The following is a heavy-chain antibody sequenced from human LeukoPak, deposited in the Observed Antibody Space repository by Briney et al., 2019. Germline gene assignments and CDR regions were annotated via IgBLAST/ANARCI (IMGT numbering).Heavy chain of an antibody. J-gene: IGHJ4*02. CDR2: IYHSGST. Sequence: SETLSLTCAVSGYSISSGYYWGWIRQPPGKGLEWIGSIYHSGSTYYNPSLKSRVTISVDTSKNQCSLKLSSVTAANTAVYYCARKTSRAYFDYWGQGVLVTVSS. CDR1: GYSISSGYY. CDR3: ARKTSRAYFDY. V-gene: IGHV4-38-2*01. D-gene: IGHD3-16*01.